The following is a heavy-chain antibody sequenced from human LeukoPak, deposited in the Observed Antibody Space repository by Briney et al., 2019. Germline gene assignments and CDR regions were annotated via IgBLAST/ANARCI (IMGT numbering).Heavy chain of an antibody. V-gene: IGHV4-39*01. CDR3: ARTGGYMVRGVQNWFDP. J-gene: IGHJ5*02. CDR1: GDSISSNHYY. D-gene: IGHD3-10*01. Sequence: SETLSLTCTGSGDSISSNHYYWGWVRQPPGKGLEWIGSGTTYYNPSLKSRVTISVDTSKNQFSLKLSSVTAADTAVYYCARTGGYMVRGVQNWFDPWGQGTLVTVSS. CDR2: GTT.